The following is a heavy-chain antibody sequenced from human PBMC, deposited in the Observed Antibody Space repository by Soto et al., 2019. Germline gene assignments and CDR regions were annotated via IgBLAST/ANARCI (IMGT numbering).Heavy chain of an antibody. J-gene: IGHJ4*02. Sequence: GESLKISCKGSGYSFAGYWITWVRQKPGKGLEWMGRIDPSDSQTYYSPSFRGHVTISVTKSITTAFLQWSSLRASDTAMYYCARQIYDSDTGPNFQYYFDSWGQGTPVTVSS. CDR1: GYSFAGYW. V-gene: IGHV5-10-1*01. CDR3: ARQIYDSDTGPNFQYYFDS. D-gene: IGHD5-12*01. CDR2: IDPSDSQT.